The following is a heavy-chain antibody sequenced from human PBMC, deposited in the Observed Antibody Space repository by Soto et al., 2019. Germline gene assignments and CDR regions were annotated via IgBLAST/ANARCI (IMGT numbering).Heavy chain of an antibody. Sequence: PGGSLRLSCAASGFNFNSYTINWVRQAPGKRLEWLSSISSSGYIFSTDSVRGRFTISRDNAKNSVYLQINSLRAEDTAVYFCAGDCRGGSSSRGMDVWGQGPRVTVPS. J-gene: IGHJ6*02. D-gene: IGHD2-15*01. CDR3: AGDCRGGSSSRGMDV. CDR2: ISSSGYI. CDR1: GFNFNSYT. V-gene: IGHV3-21*01.